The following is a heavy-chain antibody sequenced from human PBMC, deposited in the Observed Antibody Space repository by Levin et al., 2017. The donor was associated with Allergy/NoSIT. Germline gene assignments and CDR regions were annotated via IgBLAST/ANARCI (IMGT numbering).Heavy chain of an antibody. V-gene: IGHV4-34*01. D-gene: IGHD6-13*01. J-gene: IGHJ4*02. Sequence: SQTLSLTCAVYGGSFSGYYWSWIRQPPGKGLEWIGEINHSGSTNYNPSLKSRVTISVDTSKNQFSLKLSSVTAADTAVYYCARSGSESSSWYFDYWGQGTLVTVSS. CDR3: ARSGSESSSWYFDY. CDR1: GGSFSGYY. CDR2: INHSGST.